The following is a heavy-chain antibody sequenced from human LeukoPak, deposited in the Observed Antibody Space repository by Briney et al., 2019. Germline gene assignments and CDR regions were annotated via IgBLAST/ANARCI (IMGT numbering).Heavy chain of an antibody. D-gene: IGHD3-3*01. V-gene: IGHV4-59*01. Sequence: SETLSLTCTVSGGSISSYYWSWIRQPPGKGLEWIGYIYYSGSTNYNPSLKSRVTISVDTSKNQFSLKLSSVTAADTAVYYCARSLYDFWSGYYTARYYGMDVWGQGTTVTVSS. CDR1: GGSISSYY. CDR3: ARSLYDFWSGYYTARYYGMDV. J-gene: IGHJ6*02. CDR2: IYYSGST.